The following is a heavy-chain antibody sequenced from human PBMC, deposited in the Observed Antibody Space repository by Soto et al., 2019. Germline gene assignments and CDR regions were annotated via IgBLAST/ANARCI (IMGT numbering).Heavy chain of an antibody. CDR2: ISGSSTTI. J-gene: IGHJ4*02. CDR1: GFDFSNYI. CDR3: ARLGAY. Sequence: EVQLVESGGGLVHPGGSLRLSCAASGFDFSNYIVNWVRQAPGKGLEWISYISGSSTTILYADSVKGRFTVSRDNAKNSLYLQMNSLRDEDTAVYYCARLGAYWGQGTLVTVSS. V-gene: IGHV3-48*02.